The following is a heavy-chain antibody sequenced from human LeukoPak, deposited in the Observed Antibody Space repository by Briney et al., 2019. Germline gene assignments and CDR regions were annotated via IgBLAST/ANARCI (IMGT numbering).Heavy chain of an antibody. D-gene: IGHD2-21*01. CDR3: ARVNAPVATFDY. CDR2: ISHSGST. Sequence: SETLSLTCTVSGYSISSTYYGAWIRQPPGKGLEWIATISHSGSTYYTPSLESRLTISLDTSRNHFTLRLSSVTAADTAVYYCARVNAPVATFDYWGLGTLVAVSS. J-gene: IGHJ4*02. CDR1: GYSISSTYY. V-gene: IGHV4-38-2*02.